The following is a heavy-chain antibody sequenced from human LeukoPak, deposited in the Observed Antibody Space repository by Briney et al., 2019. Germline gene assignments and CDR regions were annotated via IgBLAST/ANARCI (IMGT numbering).Heavy chain of an antibody. D-gene: IGHD1-26*01. CDR2: IYSGGST. CDR1: GFTFNNAW. CDR3: ARDLSGSYYA. J-gene: IGHJ3*01. V-gene: IGHV3-53*01. Sequence: GGSLRLSCVASGFTFNNAWMNWVRQAPGKGLEWVSVIYSGGSTYYADSVKGRFTISRDNSKNTVYLQMNSLRAEDTAVYYCARDLSGSYYAWGQGTMVTVSS.